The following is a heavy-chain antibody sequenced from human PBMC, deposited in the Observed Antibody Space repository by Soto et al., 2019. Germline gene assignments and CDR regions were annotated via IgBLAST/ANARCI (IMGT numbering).Heavy chain of an antibody. CDR3: AKPPPFCTSSRCSLNY. V-gene: IGHV3-23*01. Sequence: QPGGSLRLSCTVSVLSFSSYDMSWVRQAPGKGLEWVSGISGSGGNTYYADSVKGRFMISRDNSKNTLYLQLSSLRAEDTAVYYCAKPPPFCTSSRCSLNYCGKGALGALSS. D-gene: IGHD2-2*01. CDR2: ISGSGGNT. CDR1: VLSFSSYD. J-gene: IGHJ4*02.